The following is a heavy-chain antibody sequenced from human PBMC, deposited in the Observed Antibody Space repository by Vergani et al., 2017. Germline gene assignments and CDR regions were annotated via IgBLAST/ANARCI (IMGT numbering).Heavy chain of an antibody. Sequence: QLQESGPGLVKPSETLSLTCTVSGGSISSSSYYWGWIRQPPGKGLEWVSGISWNSGSIGYADSVKGRFTISRDNAKNSLYLQMNSLRAEDTALYYCAKDIEYYGSGSYYTNKRGGYYYYYGMDVWGQGTTVTVSS. D-gene: IGHD3-10*01. CDR1: GGSISSSSYY. CDR3: AKDIEYYGSGSYYTNKRGGYYYYYGMDV. CDR2: ISWNSGSI. V-gene: IGHV3-9*01. J-gene: IGHJ6*02.